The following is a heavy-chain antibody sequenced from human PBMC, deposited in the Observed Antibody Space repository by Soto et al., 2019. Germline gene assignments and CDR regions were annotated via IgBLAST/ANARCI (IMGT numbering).Heavy chain of an antibody. CDR3: AMEGHSSAWYRDFYL. CDR2: IIPLFGTP. J-gene: IGHJ3*01. Sequence: QVHLVQSGAEVKKPGPSVKVSCKASGGTFNTHALNWARQAPGQGLEWMAGIIPLFGTPNYAQNFQGRVTVTADESTSTAYMDVCSLTSADTVAYYGAMEGHSSAWYRDFYLWGQGTMVTVSS. D-gene: IGHD6-13*01. CDR1: GGTFNTHA. V-gene: IGHV1-69*01.